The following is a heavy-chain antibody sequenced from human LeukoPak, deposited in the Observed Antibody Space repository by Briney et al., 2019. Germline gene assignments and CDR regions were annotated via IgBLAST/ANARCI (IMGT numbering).Heavy chain of an antibody. V-gene: IGHV1-18*01. Sequence: ASVKVFCKASGDTFTSYGISWVRQAPGQGLEWMGWSSAYNGNTNCAQKLQGRVTMTTDTSTSTAYMELRSLRSDDTAVYYCARDGSGDYVWGSYRYGDYWGQGTLVTVSS. D-gene: IGHD3-16*02. CDR3: ARDGSGDYVWGSYRYGDY. CDR1: GDTFTSYG. J-gene: IGHJ4*02. CDR2: SSAYNGNT.